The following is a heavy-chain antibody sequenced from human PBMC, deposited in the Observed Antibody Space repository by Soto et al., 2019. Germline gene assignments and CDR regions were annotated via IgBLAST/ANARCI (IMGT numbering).Heavy chain of an antibody. Sequence: PSATMSLTCTFSGGSCTVFYWSWLRQPPGKGLEWIGYIFHSGSSNYHPSLKSRVTISVDTSKSQISLRLTSVTAADTAVYYCARASGLGVAHIDYWGQGTLVTVSS. CDR2: IFHSGSS. J-gene: IGHJ4*02. D-gene: IGHD6-19*01. CDR1: GGSCTVFY. CDR3: ARASGLGVAHIDY. V-gene: IGHV4-59*01.